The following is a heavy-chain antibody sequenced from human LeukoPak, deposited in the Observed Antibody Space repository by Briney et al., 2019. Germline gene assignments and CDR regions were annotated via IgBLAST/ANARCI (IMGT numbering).Heavy chain of an antibody. CDR1: GGSFSGYY. Sequence: SETLSLTCAVYGGSFSGYYWSWIRQPPGKGLEWIGYIYYSGSTNYNPSLKSRVTISVDTSKNQFSLKLSSVTAADTAVYYCARWGGSSGTYYFDYWGQGTLVTVSS. D-gene: IGHD3-16*01. CDR3: ARWGGSSGTYYFDY. V-gene: IGHV4-59*01. J-gene: IGHJ4*02. CDR2: IYYSGST.